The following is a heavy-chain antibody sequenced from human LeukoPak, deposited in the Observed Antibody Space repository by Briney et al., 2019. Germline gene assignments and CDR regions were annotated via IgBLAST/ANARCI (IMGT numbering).Heavy chain of an antibody. CDR1: GFTFSSYG. J-gene: IGHJ4*02. CDR2: ISYDGSNK. CDR3: AKDRIAAGLDY. V-gene: IGHV3-30*18. Sequence: PGGSLRLSCAASGFTFSSYGMHWVRQAPGKGLEWVAVISYDGSNKYYADSVKGRFTISRDNSKNTLYLQMNSLRAEDTAVYYCAKDRIAAGLDYLGQGTLVTVSS. D-gene: IGHD6-6*01.